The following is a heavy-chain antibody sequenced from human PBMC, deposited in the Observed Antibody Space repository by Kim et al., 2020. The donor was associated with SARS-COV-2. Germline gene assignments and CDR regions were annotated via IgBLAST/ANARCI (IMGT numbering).Heavy chain of an antibody. Sequence: NYAQKLQSRVTMTTDTSTSTAYMGLRSLRSDDTAVYYCARDPPHGWYFDLWGRGTLVTVSS. D-gene: IGHD4-17*01. CDR3: ARDPPHGWYFDL. V-gene: IGHV1-18*01. J-gene: IGHJ2*01.